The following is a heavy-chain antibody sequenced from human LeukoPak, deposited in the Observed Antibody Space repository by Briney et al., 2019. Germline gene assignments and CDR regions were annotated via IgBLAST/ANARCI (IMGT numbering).Heavy chain of an antibody. J-gene: IGHJ5*02. D-gene: IGHD2-2*02. V-gene: IGHV1-2*02. CDR1: GYTFTGYY. CDR3: ARAENIVVLPAAIFDP. Sequence: GASVKVSCKASGYTFTGYYMHWVRQAPGQGLEWMGWINPNSGGTNYAQKFQGRVTMTRDTSISTAYMELSRLRSDDTAVYYCARAENIVVLPAAIFDPWGQGTLVTVSS. CDR2: INPNSGGT.